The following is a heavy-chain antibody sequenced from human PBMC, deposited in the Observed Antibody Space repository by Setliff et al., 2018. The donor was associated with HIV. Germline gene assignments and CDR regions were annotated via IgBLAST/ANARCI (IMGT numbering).Heavy chain of an antibody. D-gene: IGHD3-22*01. Sequence: GGSLRLSCAASGFTFSSYAMSWVRQAPGKGLEWVSAISGSGGSTYYADSGKGRFPISRDNSKNTLYLQRNSLRAEDTAVYYCAREDSSGYYFLRPLDYWGQGTLVTVSS. J-gene: IGHJ4*02. CDR3: AREDSSGYYFLRPLDY. V-gene: IGHV3-23*01. CDR1: GFTFSSYA. CDR2: ISGSGGST.